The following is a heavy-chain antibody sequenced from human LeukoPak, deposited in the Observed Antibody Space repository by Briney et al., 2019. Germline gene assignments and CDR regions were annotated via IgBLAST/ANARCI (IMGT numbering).Heavy chain of an antibody. Sequence: GGSVTLSCPASGFTFTSYAMSWVRQAPGKGLDWVSDISGSGSSTYYADSVKGRFTLSRDNSKNTLYLQMNSLRAEDTALYYCAREVTQPNDSWGEGTLVTVSS. V-gene: IGHV3-23*01. CDR2: ISGSGSST. CDR3: AREVTQPNDS. CDR1: GFTFTSYA. D-gene: IGHD4-23*01. J-gene: IGHJ4*02.